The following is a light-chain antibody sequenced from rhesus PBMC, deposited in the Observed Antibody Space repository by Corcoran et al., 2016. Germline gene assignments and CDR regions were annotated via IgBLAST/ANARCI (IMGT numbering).Light chain of an antibody. CDR1: QSLLYSSNNKKY. CDR2: WAS. V-gene: IGKV4-1*01. J-gene: IGKJ2*01. CDR3: QQYYSTPYS. Sequence: DIVMTQSPDSLAVSLGERVTINCKSSQSLLYSSNNKKYLAWYQQKPGQATKLLIYWASTRASGVPNRFSGRGSVTDFTLTISGLQAEDVAVYYCQQYYSTPYSFGQGTKVEIK.